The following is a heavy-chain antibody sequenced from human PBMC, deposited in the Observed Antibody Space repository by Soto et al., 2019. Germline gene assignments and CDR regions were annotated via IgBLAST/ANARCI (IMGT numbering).Heavy chain of an antibody. D-gene: IGHD2-15*01. Sequence: GSSVKVSCKASGGTFSSYAISWVRHAPGQGLEWMGGIIPIFGTANYAQKFQGRVTITADESTSTAYMELSSLRSEDTAVYYCASLNLGYCSGGSCPRFDYWGQGTLVTVSS. CDR3: ASLNLGYCSGGSCPRFDY. J-gene: IGHJ4*02. CDR1: GGTFSSYA. CDR2: IIPIFGTA. V-gene: IGHV1-69*13.